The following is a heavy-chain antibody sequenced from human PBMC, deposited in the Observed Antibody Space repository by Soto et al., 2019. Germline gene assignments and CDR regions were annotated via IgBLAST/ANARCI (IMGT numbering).Heavy chain of an antibody. V-gene: IGHV4-39*02. D-gene: IGHD1-1*01. J-gene: IGHJ6*01. CDR3: ARNGRSTAILQLRHYDIDV. CDR2: IYYSGST. Sequence: WVRQAPLNVLEWIGTIYYSGSTHYNPSLTSRVTISVDTSKNHFSLTLSSVTAADTAVYYCARNGRSTAILQLRHYDIDVWGQGTTVPVYS.